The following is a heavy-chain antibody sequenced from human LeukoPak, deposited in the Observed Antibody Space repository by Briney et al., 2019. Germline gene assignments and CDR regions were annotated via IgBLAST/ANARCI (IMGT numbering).Heavy chain of an antibody. D-gene: IGHD3-10*01. CDR1: GFTFSSYG. CDR2: ISSSSSYI. J-gene: IGHJ3*02. V-gene: IGHV3-21*01. CDR3: ARGWFGEQAFDI. Sequence: PGGSLRLSCAASGFTFSSYGMNWVRQAPGKGLEWVSSISSSSSYIYYADSVKGRFTISRDNAKNSLYLQMNSLRAEDTAVYYCARGWFGEQAFDIWGQGTMVTVSS.